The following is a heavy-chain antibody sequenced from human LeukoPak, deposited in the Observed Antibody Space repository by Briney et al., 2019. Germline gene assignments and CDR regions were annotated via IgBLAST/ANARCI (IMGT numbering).Heavy chain of an antibody. CDR2: KNPNSGNT. Sequence: ASVKVSCKASGYTFTSYDINWVRQATGQGLEWMGWKNPNSGNTGYAQKFQGRVTMTRDTSISTAYMELSRLRSDDTAVYYCAREIADTAMATAYWGQGTLVTVSS. J-gene: IGHJ4*02. V-gene: IGHV1-8*02. D-gene: IGHD5-18*01. CDR3: AREIADTAMATAY. CDR1: GYTFTSYD.